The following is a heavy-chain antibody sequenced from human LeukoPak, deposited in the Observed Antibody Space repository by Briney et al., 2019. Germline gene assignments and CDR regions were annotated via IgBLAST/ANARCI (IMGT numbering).Heavy chain of an antibody. CDR2: TKHYGSDR. J-gene: IGHJ4*02. D-gene: IGHD2-21*02. Sequence: GGSQRLSCAASGFTFTSYWMTWVRQAPGKGLEWVANTKHYGSDRYYVDSVKGRFTISRDNVKNSLFLQMDSLRAEDTAVYYCARGGLYGDYYFDYWGQGTLVTVTS. CDR3: ARGGLYGDYYFDY. V-gene: IGHV3-7*04. CDR1: GFTFTSYW.